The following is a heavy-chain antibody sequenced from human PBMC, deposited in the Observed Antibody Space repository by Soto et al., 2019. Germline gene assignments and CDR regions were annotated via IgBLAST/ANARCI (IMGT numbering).Heavy chain of an antibody. CDR3: AREEPYYYMDV. V-gene: IGHV4-34*01. J-gene: IGHJ6*03. D-gene: IGHD1-1*01. Sequence: SETLSLTCVVYGGSFSGYYWSWIRQPPGKGLEWIWEINHSGSTNYNPSLKSRVTISVDTSKNQFSLKLSSVTAADTAVYYCAREEPYYYMDVWGKGTTVTVSS. CDR2: INHSGST. CDR1: GGSFSGYY.